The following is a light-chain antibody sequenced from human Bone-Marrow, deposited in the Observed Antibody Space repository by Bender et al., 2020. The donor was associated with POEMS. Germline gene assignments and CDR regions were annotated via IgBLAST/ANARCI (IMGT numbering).Light chain of an antibody. CDR1: KLGEEY. CDR2: QDT. J-gene: IGLJ2*01. V-gene: IGLV3-1*01. CDR3: QSRGSTTVV. Sequence: SYELTQPPSVSVSPGQTATITCSGEKLGEEYACWYQQKPGQSPVVVIYQDTKRPSGIPERFSGSTSGNTASLTISGTQSMDEADYYCQSRGSTTVVFGGGTKLTVL.